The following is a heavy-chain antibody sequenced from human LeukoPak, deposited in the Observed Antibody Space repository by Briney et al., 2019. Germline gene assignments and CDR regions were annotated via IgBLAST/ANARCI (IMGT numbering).Heavy chain of an antibody. V-gene: IGHV4-30-4*08. J-gene: IGHJ5*02. D-gene: IGHD2-2*02. Sequence: PSETLSLTCTVSGGSISSGDYYWSWIRQPPGKGLEWTGYIYYGESTYYNPSLKSRVTISVDTSKNPFSLKMSSVTASDTAVYYCARGGAAYCSSTSCYTKDNWFDPWGQGTLVTVSS. CDR1: GGSISSGDYY. CDR2: IYYGEST. CDR3: ARGGAAYCSSTSCYTKDNWFDP.